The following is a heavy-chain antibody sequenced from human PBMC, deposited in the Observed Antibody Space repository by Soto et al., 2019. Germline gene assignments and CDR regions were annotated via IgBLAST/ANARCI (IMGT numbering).Heavy chain of an antibody. V-gene: IGHV1-2*04. Sequence: GASVKVSCKASGYTFTGNYMHWVRQAPGQGFEWMGWINVNSGGTKYAQKFRGWVTMTRDTSISTAYMELSRLRSDDTAVYYCARWAGRDYSSAWYPPLDYWGQGTLVTVSS. D-gene: IGHD6-19*01. CDR1: GYTFTGNY. CDR2: INVNSGGT. J-gene: IGHJ4*02. CDR3: ARWAGRDYSSAWYPPLDY.